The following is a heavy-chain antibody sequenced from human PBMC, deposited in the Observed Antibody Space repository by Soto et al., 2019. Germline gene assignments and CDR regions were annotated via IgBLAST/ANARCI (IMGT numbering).Heavy chain of an antibody. Sequence: GGSLRLSCAASGFTFSSYAMSWVRQAPGKGLEWVSAISGSGGSTYYADSVKGRFTISRDNSKNTLYLQMNSLRAEDTAVYYCAKDTGNDYDSSGFDYWGQGTLVTVSS. CDR3: AKDTGNDYDSSGFDY. CDR2: ISGSGGST. V-gene: IGHV3-23*01. CDR1: GFTFSSYA. D-gene: IGHD3-22*01. J-gene: IGHJ4*02.